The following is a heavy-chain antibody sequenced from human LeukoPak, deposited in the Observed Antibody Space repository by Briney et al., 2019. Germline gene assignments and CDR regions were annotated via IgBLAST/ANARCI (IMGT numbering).Heavy chain of an antibody. D-gene: IGHD2-2*01. J-gene: IGHJ4*02. CDR1: GGSFSGYY. V-gene: IGHV4-34*09. CDR2: INHSGST. CDR3: ARVPAATRCFDY. Sequence: SETLSLTCAVYGGSFSGYYWSWIRQPPGKGLEWIGEINHSGSTNYNPSLKSRVTISVDTSKNQFSLKLSSVTAADTAVYYCARVPAATRCFDYWGQGTLVTVSS.